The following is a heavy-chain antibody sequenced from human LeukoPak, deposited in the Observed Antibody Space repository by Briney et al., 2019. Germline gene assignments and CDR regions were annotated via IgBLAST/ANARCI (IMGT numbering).Heavy chain of an antibody. CDR1: GFTVSSNY. V-gene: IGHV3-66*01. Sequence: GGSLRLSCAASGFTVSSNYMTWVGQAPGKGLKWASVIYSGGSILYADSVKGRFTISRDNSKNTLYLQMNSLRAEDTAVYYCARALRDGYNRGFDYWGQGTLVTVSS. CDR2: IYSGGSI. J-gene: IGHJ4*02. CDR3: ARALRDGYNRGFDY. D-gene: IGHD5-24*01.